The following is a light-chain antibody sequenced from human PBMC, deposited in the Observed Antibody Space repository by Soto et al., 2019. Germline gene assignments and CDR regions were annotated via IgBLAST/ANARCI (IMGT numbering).Light chain of an antibody. V-gene: IGKV3-15*01. CDR3: QQYEKTLPPVT. CDR2: GAS. CDR1: RSVSTN. J-gene: IGKJ4*01. Sequence: DIVLTQSPATVSVSPGERATLSCRASRSVSTNLAWYQHKHGQAPRLLIYGASTRVTDIPPRFSGSGSGTEFTLTINYFKSEDFGVYYCQQYEKTLPPVTFGGATKVQI.